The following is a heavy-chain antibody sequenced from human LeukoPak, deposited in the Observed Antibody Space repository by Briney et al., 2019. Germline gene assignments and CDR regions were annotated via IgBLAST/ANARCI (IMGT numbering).Heavy chain of an antibody. CDR2: IYRGGST. CDR3: ARDSISYGDYVAFDF. V-gene: IGHV3-66*01. J-gene: IGHJ4*02. CDR1: GFTVSSDY. D-gene: IGHD4-17*01. Sequence: GGSLRLSCAASGFTVSSDYMNWVRHAPGKGLEWVSVIYRGGSTYYADSVKGRFTISRDNSKNTLYLQMNSLRAEDTAVYYCARDSISYGDYVAFDFWRQGTLVTVSS.